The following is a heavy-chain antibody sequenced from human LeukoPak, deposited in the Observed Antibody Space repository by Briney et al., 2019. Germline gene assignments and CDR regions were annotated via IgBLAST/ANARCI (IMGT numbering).Heavy chain of an antibody. J-gene: IGHJ6*02. V-gene: IGHV3-11*05. CDR3: VRATEGGAMDV. D-gene: IGHD2-21*02. CDR2: ISNGGDST. Sequence: PGGSLRLSCEASGCRLSDYYMTWIRQTPGRGLEWVSYISNGGDSTSYADSLEGRFTISRDNAKNSLYLRMNSLRAEDTAMYYCVRATEGGAMDVWGQGTTVTVSS. CDR1: GCRLSDYY.